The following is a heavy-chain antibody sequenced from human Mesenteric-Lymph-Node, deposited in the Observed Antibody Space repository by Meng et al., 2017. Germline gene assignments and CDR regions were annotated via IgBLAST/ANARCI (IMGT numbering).Heavy chain of an antibody. Sequence: QAQRQQRGAGLVEPSDALSLTCAVNGGSLSGAYWNWIRQPPGKGLEWIGEIIHGGSPSYNPSLKSRVNISIDTSKNQLSLMLSSVTAADTAVYYCARRPTGIDYWGQGTLVTVSS. CDR3: ARRPTGIDY. D-gene: IGHD2-8*02. J-gene: IGHJ4*02. CDR2: IIHGGSP. CDR1: GGSLSGAY. V-gene: IGHV4-34*12.